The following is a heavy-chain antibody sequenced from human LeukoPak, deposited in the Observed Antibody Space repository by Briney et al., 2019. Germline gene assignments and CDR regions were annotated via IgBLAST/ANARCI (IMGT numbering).Heavy chain of an antibody. V-gene: IGHV3-30*09. D-gene: IGHD3-9*01. Sequence: GGSLRLSCEASGFTFSTYPMHWVRQAPDKGLEWVAMTSYHGSNEYYADSVKGRFAISRDNSKNTLYLQMNNPRVEDTAIYYCARVHDTTGYYHYFDSWGQGTLVTVSS. CDR2: TSYHGSNE. J-gene: IGHJ4*02. CDR3: ARVHDTTGYYHYFDS. CDR1: GFTFSTYP.